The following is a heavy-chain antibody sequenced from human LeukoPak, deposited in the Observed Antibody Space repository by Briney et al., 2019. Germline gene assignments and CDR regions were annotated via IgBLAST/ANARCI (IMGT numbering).Heavy chain of an antibody. D-gene: IGHD6-13*01. Sequence: GESLKISCKGSGYSFTNYWIGWVRQMPGKGLEWMAIINPGDSDTRYSPSFQGQVTISADKSISTAYLQWSSLKASDTAMYYCARGGGSSWYYFDYWGQGTLVTVSS. CDR1: GYSFTNYW. CDR3: ARGGGSSWYYFDY. J-gene: IGHJ4*02. V-gene: IGHV5-51*01. CDR2: INPGDSDT.